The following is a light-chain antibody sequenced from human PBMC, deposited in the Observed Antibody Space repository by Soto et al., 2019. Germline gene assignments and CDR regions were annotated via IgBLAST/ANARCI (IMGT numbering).Light chain of an antibody. V-gene: IGKV3-20*01. CDR1: QSVSSSY. Sequence: EIVLTQSPGTLSLSPGERATLSCRASQSVSSSYLAWYQQKLGQAPRLLIYGASSRATGIPDRVSGSGSGTDFTLTISRLEPDDFAVYYCQEYGSSPGPFGLGTKLEIK. CDR2: GAS. CDR3: QEYGSSPGP. J-gene: IGKJ2*01.